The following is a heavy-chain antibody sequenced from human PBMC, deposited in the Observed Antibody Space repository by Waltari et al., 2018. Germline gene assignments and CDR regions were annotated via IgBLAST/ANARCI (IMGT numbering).Heavy chain of an antibody. CDR2: ITNSGDST. CDR1: GFPFSTYA. J-gene: IGHJ4*02. Sequence: EVQLLESGGGLVQPGGSLRLSCSASGFPFSTYAMSWVRQAPGKGLEWVSAITNSGDSTYYADSVKGRFTISRDNSKNTLYLQMNSLRAEDTAIYYCAEDHGWLHYYWGQGTLVTVSS. CDR3: AEDHGWLHYY. V-gene: IGHV3-23*01. D-gene: IGHD5-12*01.